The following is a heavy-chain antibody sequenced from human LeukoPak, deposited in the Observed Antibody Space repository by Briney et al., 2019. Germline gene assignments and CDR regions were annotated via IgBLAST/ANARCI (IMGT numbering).Heavy chain of an antibody. D-gene: IGHD6-13*01. V-gene: IGHV1-46*01. J-gene: IGHJ4*02. CDR2: INPSGGST. CDR3: ARDSSSWYPGLDY. Sequence: ASVKVSCKASGYTFTSYYMHWVRQAPGQGLEWMGIINPSGGSTSYAQKFQGRVTMTTDTSTSTAYMELRSLRSDDTAVYYCARDSSSWYPGLDYWGQGTLVTVSS. CDR1: GYTFTSYY.